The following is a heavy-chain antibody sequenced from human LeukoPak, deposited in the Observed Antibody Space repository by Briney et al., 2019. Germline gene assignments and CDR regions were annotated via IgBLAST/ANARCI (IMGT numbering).Heavy chain of an antibody. J-gene: IGHJ3*02. CDR3: ATGWRELWYAFDI. D-gene: IGHD5-18*01. CDR2: FDPEDGET. Sequence: VASVKVSCKASGGTFSSYAISWVRQAPGKGLEWMGGFDPEDGETIYAQKFQGRVTMTEDTSTDTAYMELSSLRSEDTAVYYCATGWRELWYAFDIWGQGTMVTVSS. CDR1: GGTFSSYA. V-gene: IGHV1-24*01.